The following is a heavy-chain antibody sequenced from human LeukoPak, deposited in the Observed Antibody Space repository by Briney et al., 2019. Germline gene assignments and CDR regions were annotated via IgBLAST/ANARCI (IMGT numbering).Heavy chain of an antibody. D-gene: IGHD2/OR15-2a*01. V-gene: IGHV3-30*02. CDR3: ANTSFQA. Sequence: GGSLRLSCVASGFTYKNYGLHWLRQAPGKGLEGVELIGYDGTKKFYADSVKGRLTTSRDHSRNPLYLQVNSRSGDETAVYDCANTSFQAWGQGTLVTVSS. J-gene: IGHJ5*02. CDR2: IGYDGTKK. CDR1: GFTYKNYG.